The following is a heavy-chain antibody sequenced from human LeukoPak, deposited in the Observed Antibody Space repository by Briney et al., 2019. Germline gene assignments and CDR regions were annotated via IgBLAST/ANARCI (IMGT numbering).Heavy chain of an antibody. Sequence: GGSLRLSCAASGFTFSSYSMNWVRQAPGKGLEWVSSISSSSSYIYYADSVKGRFTISRDNAKNSLYLQMNSLRAEDTAVYDCVVLHYDILTGYPNWFDPWGQGTLVTVSS. CDR2: ISSSSSYI. CDR3: VVLHYDILTGYPNWFDP. D-gene: IGHD3-9*01. CDR1: GFTFSSYS. V-gene: IGHV3-21*01. J-gene: IGHJ5*02.